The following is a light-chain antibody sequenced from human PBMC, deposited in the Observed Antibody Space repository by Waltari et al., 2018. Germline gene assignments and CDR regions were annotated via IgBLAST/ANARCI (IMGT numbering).Light chain of an antibody. CDR3: QSYDSSLSGSRV. J-gene: IGLJ2*01. Sequence: QSVLTQPPSVSGAPGQRVTISCTGSSSNIGAGYDVHWYQQPPGTAPKLLMYGNSSRPSGVPDRFSGCKSGTSASLAITGLQAEDEADYYCQSYDSSLSGSRVFGGGTKLAVL. CDR1: SSNIGAGYD. CDR2: GNS. V-gene: IGLV1-40*01.